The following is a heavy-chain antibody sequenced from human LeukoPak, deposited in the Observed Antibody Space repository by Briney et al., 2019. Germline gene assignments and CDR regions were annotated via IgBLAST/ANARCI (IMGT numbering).Heavy chain of an antibody. CDR2: IFHDGNT. CDR1: GDSINNNKW. CDR3: ASYCSSTSCPWDWFDP. J-gene: IGHJ5*02. D-gene: IGHD2-2*01. Sequence: SETLSLTCAVSGDSINNNKWWSWVRQPPGKELEWIGEIFHDGNTNYNPPLKSRVTISVDKSKNQFSLKLSSVTAADTAVYYCASYCSSTSCPWDWFDPWGQGTLVTVSS. V-gene: IGHV4-4*02.